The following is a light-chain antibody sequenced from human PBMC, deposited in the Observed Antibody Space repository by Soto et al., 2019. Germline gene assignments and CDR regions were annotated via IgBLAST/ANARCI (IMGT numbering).Light chain of an antibody. V-gene: IGKV1-27*01. CDR2: AAS. Sequence: DIQMTQSPSSLSASLGDRVTITCRASQGIKKYVAWYQQEPGKVPQLLIYAASALHSGVPSRFSGSGSGTEFTLTISSLQPEDVATYYCQKYDTVPWAFGQGTKVEIK. CDR1: QGIKKY. J-gene: IGKJ1*01. CDR3: QKYDTVPWA.